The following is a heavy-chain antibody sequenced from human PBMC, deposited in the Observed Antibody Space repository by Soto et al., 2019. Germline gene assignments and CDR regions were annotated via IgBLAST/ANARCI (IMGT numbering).Heavy chain of an antibody. CDR2: ISYDGSNK. V-gene: IGHV3-30*18. CDR1: GFTFSSYG. D-gene: IGHD3-22*01. Sequence: QVQLVESGGGVVQPGRSLRLSCAASGFTFSSYGMHWVRQAPGKGLEWVAVISYDGSNKYYADSVQGRFTISRDNSKNTLYLQMNSLRAEDTAVYYCAKGADSSGYYNFDYWGQGTLVTVSS. J-gene: IGHJ4*02. CDR3: AKGADSSGYYNFDY.